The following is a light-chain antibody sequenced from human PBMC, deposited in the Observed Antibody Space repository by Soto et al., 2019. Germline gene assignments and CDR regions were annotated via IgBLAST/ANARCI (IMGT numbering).Light chain of an antibody. CDR2: TVS. J-gene: IGKJ3*01. CDR3: QQGITFPFT. V-gene: IGKV1-12*01. Sequence: IQMTQSTSSVSASVGDTVTLSCQTSHGVSGWLAWYQQKPGKAPTLLIYTVSNLQSGVPSRFSGSGTGTDFSLTITNLQPEDFATSFCQQGITFPFTFVPGTKVEVK. CDR1: HGVSGW.